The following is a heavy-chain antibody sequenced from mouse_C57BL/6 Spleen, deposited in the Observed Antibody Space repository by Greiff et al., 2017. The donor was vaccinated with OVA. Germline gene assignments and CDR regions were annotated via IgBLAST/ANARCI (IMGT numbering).Heavy chain of an antibody. J-gene: IGHJ4*01. V-gene: IGHV1-69*01. CDR3: ASRDSSGYYYAMDY. CDR1: GYTFTSYW. Sequence: QVQLQQPGAELVMPGASVKLSCKASGYTFTSYWMHWVKQRPGQGLEWIGEIDPSDSYTNYNQKFKGKSTLTVDKSSSTAYMQLSSLTSEDSAVYYCASRDSSGYYYAMDYWGQGTSVTVSS. CDR2: IDPSDSYT. D-gene: IGHD3-2*02.